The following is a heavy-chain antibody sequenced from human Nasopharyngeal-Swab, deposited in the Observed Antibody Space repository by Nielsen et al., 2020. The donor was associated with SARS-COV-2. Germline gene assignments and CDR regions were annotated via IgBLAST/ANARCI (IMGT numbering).Heavy chain of an antibody. Sequence: SVKVSCKASGGTFSSYAISWVRQAPGQGLEWMGGIIPILGIANYAQKFQGRVTITADKSTSTAYMELSSLRSEDTAVYYCARAPTIFGVVITSFDYWGQGTLVTVSS. D-gene: IGHD3-3*01. CDR1: GGTFSSYA. CDR3: ARAPTIFGVVITSFDY. J-gene: IGHJ4*02. CDR2: IIPILGIA. V-gene: IGHV1-69*10.